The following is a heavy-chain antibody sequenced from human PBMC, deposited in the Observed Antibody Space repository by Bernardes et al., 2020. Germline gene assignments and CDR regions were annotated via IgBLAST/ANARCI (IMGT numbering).Heavy chain of an antibody. D-gene: IGHD2-8*01. CDR1: GFTFSSYA. Sequence: GGSLRLSCAASGFTFSSYAMSWVRQAPGKGLEWVSAISGSGGSTYYADSVKGRFTISRDNSKNTLYLQMNSLRAEDTAVYYCAKRLVPGWRDCTNGVCPDFWRQGSLVTVSS. CDR2: ISGSGGST. V-gene: IGHV3-23*01. J-gene: IGHJ4*02. CDR3: AKRLVPGWRDCTNGVCPDF.